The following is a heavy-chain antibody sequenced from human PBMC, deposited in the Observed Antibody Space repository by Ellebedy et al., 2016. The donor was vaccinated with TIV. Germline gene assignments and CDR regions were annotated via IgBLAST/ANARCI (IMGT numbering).Heavy chain of an antibody. CDR2: TYPGDSDT. V-gene: IGHV5-51*01. CDR3: ARQGIWGSSHEPVI. J-gene: IGHJ3*02. CDR1: GYRFTYFW. Sequence: GASLKISCKASGYRFTYFWTAWVRPMPGNVLAFTGITYPGDSDTRYSPSFQGQVTISADKSISAAYLQWNSLKASDTAMYYCARQGIWGSSHEPVIWGQGTMVTVSS. D-gene: IGHD3-16*01.